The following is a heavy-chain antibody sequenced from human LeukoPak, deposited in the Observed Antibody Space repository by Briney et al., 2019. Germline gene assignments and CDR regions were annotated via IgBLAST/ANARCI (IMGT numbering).Heavy chain of an antibody. CDR1: GGSITSYY. V-gene: IGHV4-59*01. D-gene: IGHD6-13*01. Sequence: PSETLSLTCSVSGGSITSYYLSWIRQPPGKGLEWIGYIYYSGSTNYNPSLKSRVTIAVDTSKNQYSLKLSSVTAADTAVFYCARGHIAAAALVHLDYWGQGTLVTVSS. CDR2: IYYSGST. J-gene: IGHJ4*02. CDR3: ARGHIAAAALVHLDY.